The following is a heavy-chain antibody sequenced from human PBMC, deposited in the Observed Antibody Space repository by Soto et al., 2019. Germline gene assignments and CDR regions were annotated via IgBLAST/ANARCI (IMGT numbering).Heavy chain of an antibody. CDR1: GGSISSSDFY. V-gene: IGHV4-39*01. Sequence: QLQLQESGPGLVKPSETLSLTCTVSGGSISSSDFYWGWLRQPPGKGLDFIGSMYYIGTTYYNPSLKDRITISVDTCQNQFSLKFISVTAADTAVYYCAVVDSTRNWFDPWGQGALVTVSS. CDR3: AVVDSTRNWFDP. CDR2: MYYIGTT. J-gene: IGHJ5*02. D-gene: IGHD2-2*01.